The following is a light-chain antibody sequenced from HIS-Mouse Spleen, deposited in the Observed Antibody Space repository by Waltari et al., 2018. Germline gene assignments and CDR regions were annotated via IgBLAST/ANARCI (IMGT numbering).Light chain of an antibody. J-gene: IGLJ2*01. CDR1: AFPNKY. CDR3: YSTDSSGNHRV. CDR2: EDS. V-gene: IGLV3-10*01. Sequence: SYELTQPPSVSVSPGQTARITCYGDAFPNKYAYWYQQKSGQAPVLVIYEDSKRPSGIPERFSGSSSGTMATLTISGAQVEDEADYYCYSTDSSGNHRVFGGGTKLTVL.